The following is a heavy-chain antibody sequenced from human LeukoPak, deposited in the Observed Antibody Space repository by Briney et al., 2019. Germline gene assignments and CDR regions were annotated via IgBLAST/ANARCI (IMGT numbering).Heavy chain of an antibody. V-gene: IGHV3-48*02. Sequence: GGSLRLSCAASGFTFSRYSMNCVRQAPGKGLEWVSNISGSSSTIYYADSVKGRFTISRVNAKNSLYMQMNSLRDEDTAVYYCARGAGRGGYYFDYWGEGTLVSVSS. CDR2: ISGSSSTI. CDR1: GFTFSRYS. CDR3: ARGAGRGGYYFDY. D-gene: IGHD6-13*01. J-gene: IGHJ4*02.